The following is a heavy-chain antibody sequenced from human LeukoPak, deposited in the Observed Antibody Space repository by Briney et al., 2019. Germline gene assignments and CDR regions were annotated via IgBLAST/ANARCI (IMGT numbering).Heavy chain of an antibody. J-gene: IGHJ6*03. CDR3: ARDSVTIFGMVTRRYHYYMDV. V-gene: IGHV3-48*01. Sequence: GGSLRLSCAASGFTFSSYSMNWVRQVPGKGLEWVSYISSSSNTISYADSVKGRLTISRDNAKNSLDLQMNSLRAEDTAVYYCARDSVTIFGMVTRRYHYYMDVWGNGTTVTVSS. CDR1: GFTFSSYS. D-gene: IGHD3-3*01. CDR2: ISSSSNTI.